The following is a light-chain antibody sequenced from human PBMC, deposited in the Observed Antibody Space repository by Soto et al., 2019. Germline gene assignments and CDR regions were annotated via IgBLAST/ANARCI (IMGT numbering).Light chain of an antibody. V-gene: IGKV3-20*01. CDR2: GIV. CDR3: QQYGSSPWT. CDR1: QSVSSNY. J-gene: IGKJ1*01. Sequence: EIVLTQSPGTQSLSPGERATLSCRASQSVSSNYLAWYQSKPGQAPRLLIHGIVTRATGIPDRFSGSGSGTDFTLTISRLEPEDFAVYYCQQYGSSPWTFGQGTKVDIK.